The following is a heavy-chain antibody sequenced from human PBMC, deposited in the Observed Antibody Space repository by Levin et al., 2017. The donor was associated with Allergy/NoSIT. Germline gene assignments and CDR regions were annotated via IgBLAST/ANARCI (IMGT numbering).Heavy chain of an antibody. D-gene: IGHD3-22*01. CDR1: GFTISSFW. CDR2: IKDDGSET. J-gene: IGHJ4*02. Sequence: PGGSLRLSCAASGFTISSFWMSWVRQAPGKGLEWVANIKDDGSETYYVDSVKGRFTISRDNAKNSVYLQMNSLRAEDTAVYYCAREPLDFHDRSNGLYYVRPDYWGQGTLVTVSS. CDR3: AREPLDFHDRSNGLYYVRPDY. V-gene: IGHV3-7*01.